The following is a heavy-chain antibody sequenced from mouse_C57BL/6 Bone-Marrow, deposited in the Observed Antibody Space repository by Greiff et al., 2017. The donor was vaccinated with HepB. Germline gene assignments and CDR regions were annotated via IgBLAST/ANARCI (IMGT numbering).Heavy chain of an antibody. Sequence: QVQLQQPGAELVKPGASVKLSCKASGYTFTSYWMHWVKQRPGRGLEWIGRIDPNSGGTKYNEKLKSKATLTVDKPSSTAYMQLSSLTSEDSAVYYCARYYGSSSRSSFYWYFDVWGTGTTVTVSS. CDR2: IDPNSGGT. CDR1: GYTFTSYW. V-gene: IGHV1-72*01. CDR3: ARYYGSSSRSSFYWYFDV. J-gene: IGHJ1*03. D-gene: IGHD1-1*01.